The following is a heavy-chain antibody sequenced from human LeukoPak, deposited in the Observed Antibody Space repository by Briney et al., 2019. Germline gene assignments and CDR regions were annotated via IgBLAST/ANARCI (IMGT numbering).Heavy chain of an antibody. Sequence: GGSLRLSCVGSGFTFTNSWMSWVRQAPGKGLEWVANINPDGSAKFYVDSVKGRFTISRDNAKNSLSLQMNSLTAEDTAPYYCSRGTANPWGQGTLVTVSS. CDR2: INPDGSAK. V-gene: IGHV3-7*01. J-gene: IGHJ5*02. CDR3: SRGTANP. CDR1: GFTFTNSW.